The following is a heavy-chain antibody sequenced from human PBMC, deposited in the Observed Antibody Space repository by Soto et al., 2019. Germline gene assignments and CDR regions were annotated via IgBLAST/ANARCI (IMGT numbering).Heavy chain of an antibody. J-gene: IGHJ5*02. CDR3: ARYYLRGESPNWFDP. CDR1: GYTFTSYG. V-gene: IGHV1-69*06. D-gene: IGHD3-10*01. Sequence: QVQLVQSGAEVKKPGASVKVSCKASGYTFTSYGISWVRQAPGQGLEWMGGIIPIFGTTNYAQKFQGRVTITADKSTSTAYMELSSLRSEDTAVYYCARYYLRGESPNWFDPWGQGTLVTVSS. CDR2: IIPIFGTT.